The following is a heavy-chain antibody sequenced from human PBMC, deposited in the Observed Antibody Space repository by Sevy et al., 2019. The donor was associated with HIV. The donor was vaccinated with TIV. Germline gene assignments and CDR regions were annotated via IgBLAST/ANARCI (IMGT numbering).Heavy chain of an antibody. J-gene: IGHJ4*02. CDR3: ARAFYDFWSGYYDFDY. CDR1: GFTFSSYS. CDR2: ISSSSSYI. V-gene: IGHV3-21*01. Sequence: GGSLRLSCAASGFTFSSYSMNWVRQAPGKGLEWVSSISSSSSYIYYADSVKGRFTISRDKAKNSLYLQMNSLRAEDTAVYYCARAFYDFWSGYYDFDYWGQGTLVTVSS. D-gene: IGHD3-3*01.